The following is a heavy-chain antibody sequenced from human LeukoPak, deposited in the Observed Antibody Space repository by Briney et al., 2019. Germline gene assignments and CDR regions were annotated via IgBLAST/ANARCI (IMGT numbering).Heavy chain of an antibody. CDR1: GLIFSDYN. CDR2: ISSSSNYI. V-gene: IGHV3-21*01. D-gene: IGHD3-16*01. J-gene: IGHJ3*02. Sequence: PGGSLRLSCAASGLIFSDYNMNWVRQAPGKGLEWVSFISSSSNYIYYADSLKGRFTISRDNSKNTLFLQMDSLRVKDTAVYYCAKGKDLYGALDIWGQGTMVTVSS. CDR3: AKGKDLYGALDI.